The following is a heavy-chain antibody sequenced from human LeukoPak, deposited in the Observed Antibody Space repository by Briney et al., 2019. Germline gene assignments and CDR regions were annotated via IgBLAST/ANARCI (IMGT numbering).Heavy chain of an antibody. Sequence: SETLSLTCTVSGYSISSGYHWGWIRQPPGKGLEWIGSIYHSAITYYNPSPKSRVTMSVDTSKNQFSLKLSSVTAADTAVYYCARVWSVGTSPYYFEYWGQGTLATVSS. V-gene: IGHV4-38-2*02. J-gene: IGHJ4*02. CDR2: IYHSAIT. D-gene: IGHD4-23*01. CDR1: GYSISSGYH. CDR3: ARVWSVGTSPYYFEY.